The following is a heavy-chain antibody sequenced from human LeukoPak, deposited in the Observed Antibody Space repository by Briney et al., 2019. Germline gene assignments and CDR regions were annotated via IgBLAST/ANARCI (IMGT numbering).Heavy chain of an antibody. CDR2: IYPSDSDT. D-gene: IGHD3-22*01. V-gene: IGHV5-51*01. Sequence: GESLKISCKGSGYSFTDYWIGWVRQTPGKGLEWMGIIYPSDSDTRYSPSFQGQVTISADTSINTAYLQWTSLKASDTAIYYCTRGAPVFYYSDPWGQGTLVTVSS. J-gene: IGHJ5*02. CDR1: GYSFTDYW. CDR3: TRGAPVFYYSDP.